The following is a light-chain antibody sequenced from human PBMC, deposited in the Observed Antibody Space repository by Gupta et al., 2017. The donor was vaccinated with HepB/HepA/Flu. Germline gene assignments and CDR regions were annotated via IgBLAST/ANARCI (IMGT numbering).Light chain of an antibody. Sequence: DIVMTQSPASLALSLGERATINCKSSQNVLYPNNKDFLAWYQQKPGHPPKLLISWASTRESGVPDRFSGSGSGTDFTLTISSLQAEDVAVYYCQQYDDTPITFGQGTRLEIK. CDR2: WAS. V-gene: IGKV4-1*01. CDR1: QNVLYPNNKDF. CDR3: QQYDDTPIT. J-gene: IGKJ5*01.